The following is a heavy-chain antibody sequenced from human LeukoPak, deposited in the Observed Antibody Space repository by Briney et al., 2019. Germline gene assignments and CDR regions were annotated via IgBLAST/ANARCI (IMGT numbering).Heavy chain of an antibody. J-gene: IGHJ4*02. CDR3: ARDRYYYDSSGYQFDY. V-gene: IGHV4-4*07. CDR1: GGSISSYY. Sequence: SETLSLTCTVSGGSISSYYWSWIRQPAGKGLEWIGRIDTSGNTNYKPSLKSRVTMSVDTSKNQFSLKLNSVTAADTAVYYCARDRYYYDSSGYQFDYWGQGTLVTVSS. CDR2: IDTSGNT. D-gene: IGHD3-22*01.